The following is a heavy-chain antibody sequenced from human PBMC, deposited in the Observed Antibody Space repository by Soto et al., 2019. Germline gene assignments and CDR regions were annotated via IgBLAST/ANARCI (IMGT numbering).Heavy chain of an antibody. Sequence: EVQLVESGGGLVKPGGSLRLSCAASGFTFSSYSMNWVRQAPGKGLEWVSSISSSSSYIYYADSVKGRFTISRDNAKNSLYLQMNSLRAEDTAVYYCARERPYYYDSSGYLDAFDIWGQGTMVTVSS. CDR2: ISSSSSYI. CDR1: GFTFSSYS. D-gene: IGHD3-22*01. V-gene: IGHV3-21*01. CDR3: ARERPYYYDSSGYLDAFDI. J-gene: IGHJ3*02.